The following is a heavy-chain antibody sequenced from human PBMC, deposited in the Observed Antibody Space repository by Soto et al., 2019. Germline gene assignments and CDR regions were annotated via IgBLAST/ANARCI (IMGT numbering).Heavy chain of an antibody. J-gene: IGHJ4*02. CDR2: IYSGGST. Sequence: LSCAASGFTVSSNYMSWVRQAPGKGLEWVSVIYSGGSTYYADSVKGRFTISRDNSKNTLYLQMNSLRAEDTAVYYCAILSGYSSGWRNFDYWCQGTLGTVSS. V-gene: IGHV3-53*01. CDR3: AILSGYSSGWRNFDY. D-gene: IGHD6-19*01. CDR1: GFTVSSNY.